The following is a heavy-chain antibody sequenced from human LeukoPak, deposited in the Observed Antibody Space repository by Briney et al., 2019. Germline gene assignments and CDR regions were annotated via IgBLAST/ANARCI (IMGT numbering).Heavy chain of an antibody. CDR1: GYTFTGYY. CDR3: ARDTYYGGYSLLFDY. D-gene: IGHD5-12*01. Sequence: ASVKVSCKASGYTFTGYYMHWVRQAPGQGLEWMGWINPNSGGTNYAQKFQGWVTMTRDTSISTAYMELSRLRSDDTAVYYCARDTYYGGYSLLFDYWGQGTLVTVSS. CDR2: INPNSGGT. J-gene: IGHJ4*02. V-gene: IGHV1-2*04.